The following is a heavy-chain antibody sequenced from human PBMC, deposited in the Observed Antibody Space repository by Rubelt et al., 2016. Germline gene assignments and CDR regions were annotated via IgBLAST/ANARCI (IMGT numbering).Heavy chain of an antibody. Sequence: QVQLVQSGAEAKKPGASVKVSCKASGYTFINYGISWVRQAPGPGLEWMGWISPYRGNTNYGQNFQGKITMTTETSPGTVYMELRSLRSDDTAVYYCARDLGVGVTESWGQGTLVTVSS. CDR1: GYTFINYG. D-gene: IGHD1-26*01. CDR2: ISPYRGNT. J-gene: IGHJ5*02. V-gene: IGHV1-18*01. CDR3: ARDLGVGVTES.